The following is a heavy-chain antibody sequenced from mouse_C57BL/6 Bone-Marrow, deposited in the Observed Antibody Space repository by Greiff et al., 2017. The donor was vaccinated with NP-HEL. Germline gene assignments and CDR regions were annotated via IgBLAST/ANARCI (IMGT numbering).Heavy chain of an antibody. CDR3: AIFRYYGSSWFAY. D-gene: IGHD1-1*01. Sequence: QVQLQQPGAELVKPGASVKLSCKASGYTFTSYWMQWVKQRPGQGLEWIGEIDPSDSYTNYNQKFKGKATLTVDTSSSTAYMQLSSLTSEDSAVYYCAIFRYYGSSWFAYWGQGTLVTVSA. CDR1: GYTFTSYW. V-gene: IGHV1-50*01. CDR2: IDPSDSYT. J-gene: IGHJ3*01.